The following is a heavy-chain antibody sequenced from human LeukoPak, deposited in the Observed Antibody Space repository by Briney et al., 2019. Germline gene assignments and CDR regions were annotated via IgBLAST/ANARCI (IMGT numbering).Heavy chain of an antibody. Sequence: SGGSLRLSCGASGFTFDDYAMHWVRQAPGKGLEWVSFISWDGGSPYYADAVKGRFTISRDNSKNSLYLQMNSLRAEDTALYYCAKDYSAPPYYYMDVWGKGTTVTVPS. CDR1: GFTFDDYA. CDR2: ISWDGGSP. J-gene: IGHJ6*03. CDR3: AKDYSAPPYYYMDV. D-gene: IGHD6-13*01. V-gene: IGHV3-43D*03.